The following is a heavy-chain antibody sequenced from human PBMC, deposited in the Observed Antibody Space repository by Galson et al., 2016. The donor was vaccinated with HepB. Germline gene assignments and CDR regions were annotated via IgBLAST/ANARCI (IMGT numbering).Heavy chain of an antibody. D-gene: IGHD5-18*01. CDR1: GFTFINFA. V-gene: IGHV3-21*01. Sequence: SLRLSCAASGFTFINFAMTWVRQAPGKGLEWVSSISSSSSYIYYADSVKGRFTISRDNAKNSLYLQMNSLRPEDTDVYYCARDKGWGYSYYYGMDVWGQGTTVTVSS. J-gene: IGHJ6*02. CDR2: ISSSSSYI. CDR3: ARDKGWGYSYYYGMDV.